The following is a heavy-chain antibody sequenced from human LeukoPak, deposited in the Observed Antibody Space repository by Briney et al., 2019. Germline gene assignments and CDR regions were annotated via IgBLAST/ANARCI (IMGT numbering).Heavy chain of an antibody. V-gene: IGHV3-64*01. CDR3: ARDLGSSSWNWFDA. CDR2: ISSNGGST. CDR1: GFTFSSYW. J-gene: IGHJ5*02. D-gene: IGHD6-13*01. Sequence: PGGSLRLSCAASGFTFSSYWMHWVRQAPGKGLEYVSAISSNGGSTYYANSVKGRFTISRDNSKNTLYLQMGSLRAEDMAVYYCARDLGSSSWNWFDAWGQGTLVTVSS.